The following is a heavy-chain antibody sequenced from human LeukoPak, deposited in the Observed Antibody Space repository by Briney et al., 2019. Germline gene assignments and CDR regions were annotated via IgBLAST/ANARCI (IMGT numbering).Heavy chain of an antibody. Sequence: GGSLRLSCAASGFTFSSFSLNWVRQAPGKGLEWVSSVSGSSSYIYYADSVKGRFTISRDNAKNSLYLQMNSLRAEDTAVYYCARLATHYDSSGYYSPYFDYWGQGTLVTVSS. CDR2: VSGSSSYI. J-gene: IGHJ4*02. V-gene: IGHV3-21*01. CDR1: GFTFSSFS. D-gene: IGHD3-22*01. CDR3: ARLATHYDSSGYYSPYFDY.